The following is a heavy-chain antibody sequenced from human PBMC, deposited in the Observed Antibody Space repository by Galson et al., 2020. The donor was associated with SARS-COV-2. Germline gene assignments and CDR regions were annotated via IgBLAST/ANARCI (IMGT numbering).Heavy chain of an antibody. D-gene: IGHD2-8*01. J-gene: IGHJ4*02. CDR1: GYSISSGYF. CDR2: IYHSGTT. V-gene: IGHV4-38-2*02. Sequence: SQTLSLTCTVSGYSISSGYFWAWLRQTPGEGMAWMGSIYHSGTTSYNPSLQSRLTISVDTSENQFSLKLDSVTAADTAVYYCTTYSLMVISPTPLRADYWGQGTLVTVPS. CDR3: TTYSLMVISPTPLRADY.